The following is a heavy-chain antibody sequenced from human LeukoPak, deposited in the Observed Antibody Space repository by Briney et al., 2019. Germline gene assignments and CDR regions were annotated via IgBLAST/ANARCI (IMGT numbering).Heavy chain of an antibody. D-gene: IGHD6-13*01. CDR1: GGTFSSYA. V-gene: IGHV1-18*01. CDR2: ISAYNGNT. J-gene: IGHJ4*02. CDR3: ARDFYSSSWYYFDY. Sequence: ASVKVSCKASGGTFSSYAISWVRQAPGQGLEWMGWISAYNGNTNYAQKLQGRVTMTTDTSTSTAYMELRSLRSDDTAVYYCARDFYSSSWYYFDYWGQGTLVTVSS.